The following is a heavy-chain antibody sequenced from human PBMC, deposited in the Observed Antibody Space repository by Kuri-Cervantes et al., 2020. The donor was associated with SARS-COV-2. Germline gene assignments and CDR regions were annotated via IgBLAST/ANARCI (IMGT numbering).Heavy chain of an antibody. CDR1: GGSVSSGSYY. D-gene: IGHD4-17*01. J-gene: IGHJ6*03. Sequence: SETLSLTCTVSGGSVSSGSYYWSWIRQPPGKGLEWIGYIYYSGSTNYNPSLKSRVTISVDTSKNQFSLKLSSVTAADTAVYYCAKETTGYYYYMDVWGKGTTVTVSS. CDR2: IYYSGST. V-gene: IGHV4-61*01. CDR3: AKETTGYYYYMDV.